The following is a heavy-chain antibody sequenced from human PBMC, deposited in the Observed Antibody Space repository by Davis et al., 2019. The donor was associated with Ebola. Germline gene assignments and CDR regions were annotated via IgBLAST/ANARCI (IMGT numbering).Heavy chain of an antibody. D-gene: IGHD3-10*01. CDR2: IYYSGST. J-gene: IGHJ4*02. CDR1: GGSISSNTDY. CDR3: ARNNSGIPFDY. V-gene: IGHV4-39*07. Sequence: PAGSLRLSCTVSGGSISSNTDYWGWIRQPPGQGLEWIGSIYYSGSTHYNPSLKSRLTISVDTSNNQFFLKLKSVTAADTAVYYCARNNSGIPFDYWGQGTLVTVSS.